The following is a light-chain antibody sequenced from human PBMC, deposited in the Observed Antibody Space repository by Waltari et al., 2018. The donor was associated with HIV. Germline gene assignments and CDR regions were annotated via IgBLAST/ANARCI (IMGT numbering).Light chain of an antibody. Sequence: QSLLPQPPSMSGAPGQRVNISCTGSRSNIGAGSAAHWYQQLPGTAPKLLMYDTYKRPSGVPDRFSGSKSGPSASLVITGLQPEDEADYYCQSYDSSLRNYVFGTGTKVTFI. CDR1: RSNIGAGSA. V-gene: IGLV1-40*01. CDR3: QSYDSSLRNYV. J-gene: IGLJ1*01. CDR2: DTY.